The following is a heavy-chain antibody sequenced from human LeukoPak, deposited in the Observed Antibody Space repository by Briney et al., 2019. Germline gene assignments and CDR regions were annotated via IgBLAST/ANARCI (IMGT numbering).Heavy chain of an antibody. V-gene: IGHV3-21*01. CDR1: GFTFSSYS. CDR2: ISSSSSYI. CDR3: ARDGYYGDYPFDY. J-gene: IGHJ4*02. Sequence: GGSLRLSCAASGFTFSSYSMNWVRQAPGKGLEWVSSISSSSSYIYYADSVKGRFTISKNNAKNSLYLQMNSLRAEDTAVYYYARDGYYGDYPFDYWGQGTLVTVSS. D-gene: IGHD4-17*01.